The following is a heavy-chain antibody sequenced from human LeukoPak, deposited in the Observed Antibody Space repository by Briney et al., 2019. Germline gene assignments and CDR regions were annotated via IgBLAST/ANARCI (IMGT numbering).Heavy chain of an antibody. Sequence: PGGSLRLSCAASGFTLSDYYMSWIRQAPGKGLEWVSCISSSGSYTNYGDSVKGRFTISRDNAKSSVYLQMNSLRAEDTAVYYCARVHRVSSSWYPFDCWGQGTLVTVSS. CDR3: ARVHRVSSSWYPFDC. V-gene: IGHV3-11*06. D-gene: IGHD6-13*01. J-gene: IGHJ4*02. CDR1: GFTLSDYY. CDR2: ISSSGSYT.